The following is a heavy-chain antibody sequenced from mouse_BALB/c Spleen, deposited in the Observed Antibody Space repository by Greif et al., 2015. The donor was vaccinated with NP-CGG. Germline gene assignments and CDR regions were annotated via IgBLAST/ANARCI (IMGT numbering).Heavy chain of an antibody. CDR2: INPSTGYT. Sequence: QVQLQQSGAELAKPGASVKMSCKASGYTFTSYWMHWVKQRPGQGLEWIGYINPSTGYTEYNQKFKDKATLTADKTSSTAYMQLSSLTSEDSAVYYCARLFITTVVAADYWGQGTTLTVSS. J-gene: IGHJ2*01. V-gene: IGHV1-7*01. D-gene: IGHD1-1*01. CDR3: ARLFITTVVAADY. CDR1: GYTFTSYW.